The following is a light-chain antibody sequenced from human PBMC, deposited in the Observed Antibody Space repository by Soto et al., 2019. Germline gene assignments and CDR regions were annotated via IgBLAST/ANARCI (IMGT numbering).Light chain of an antibody. CDR3: QQLNTYPIT. Sequence: IQLTQSPSSLSASVGDRVTITCRASQGISSYLAWYQQKPGKAPKLLIYGASTLEGGVPFRFSGSGSGTDFTLIIGSVQPEDFATYYCQQLNTYPITFGQGTRLEIK. CDR2: GAS. CDR1: QGISSY. V-gene: IGKV1-9*01. J-gene: IGKJ5*01.